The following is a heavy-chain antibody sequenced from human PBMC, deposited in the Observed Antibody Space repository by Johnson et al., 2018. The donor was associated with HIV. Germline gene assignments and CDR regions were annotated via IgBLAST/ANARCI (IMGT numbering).Heavy chain of an antibody. D-gene: IGHD6-19*01. CDR2: IAHDESIT. CDR1: GFTFADYG. Sequence: QVQLVESGGGLVKPGGSLRLSCAASGFTFADYGMHWVRQPPGKGLEWVAFIAHDESITHYADSVKGRFTMSRDNSKNTLYLHMKSLRPEDTSIYYCAKDDNLGGWYSDAFDVWGQGTVVTVSS. CDR3: AKDDNLGGWYSDAFDV. V-gene: IGHV3-30*02. J-gene: IGHJ3*01.